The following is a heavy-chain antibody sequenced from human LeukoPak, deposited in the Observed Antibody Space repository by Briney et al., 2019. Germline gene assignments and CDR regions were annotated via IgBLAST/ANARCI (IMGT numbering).Heavy chain of an antibody. CDR3: ARESESSGWYDY. Sequence: GGSLRLSCAAPGFMFHDYAIHWVRQAPGKGLEWVSLISGDGGSAFYADSVKGRFTISRDNSKNSLYLQMNSLRSDDTALYYCARESESSGWYDYWGQGTLVTVSS. J-gene: IGHJ4*02. CDR1: GFMFHDYA. CDR2: ISGDGGSA. D-gene: IGHD6-19*01. V-gene: IGHV3-43*02.